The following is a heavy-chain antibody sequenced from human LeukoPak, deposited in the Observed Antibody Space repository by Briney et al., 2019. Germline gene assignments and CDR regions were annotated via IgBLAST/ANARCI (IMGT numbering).Heavy chain of an antibody. V-gene: IGHV3-74*01. J-gene: IGHJ3*02. CDR1: GLTLSSYW. CDR2: INTDGTST. CDR3: VREVAGRGNI. Sequence: GGSLRLSCAPSGLTLSSYWMHWVRHAPGKGLVWVSRINTDGTSTSYADSVKGRFTISRDNAKNTLYLQMNSLRAEDTAVYYCVREVAGRGNIWGKGTMVTVSS. D-gene: IGHD6-19*01.